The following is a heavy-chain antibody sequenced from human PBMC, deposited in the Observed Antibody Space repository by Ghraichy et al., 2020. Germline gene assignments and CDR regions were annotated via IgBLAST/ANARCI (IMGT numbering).Heavy chain of an antibody. D-gene: IGHD3-10*01. Sequence: ASVKVSCKVSGYTLTELSMHWVRQAPGKGLEWMGGFDPEDGETIYAQKLQGRVTMTEDTSTDTAYMELSSLRSEDTAVYYCATALWFGELWIRPFDYWGQGTLVTVSS. CDR3: ATALWFGELWIRPFDY. CDR2: FDPEDGET. J-gene: IGHJ4*02. CDR1: GYTLTELS. V-gene: IGHV1-24*01.